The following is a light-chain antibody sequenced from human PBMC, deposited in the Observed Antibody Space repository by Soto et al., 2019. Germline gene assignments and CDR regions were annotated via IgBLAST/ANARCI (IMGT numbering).Light chain of an antibody. CDR2: GAS. CDR3: QQYNNRPYT. V-gene: IGKV3-15*01. CDR1: QSISSD. J-gene: IGKJ2*01. Sequence: EIMMTQSPDTLSVSPGERATVSCRASQSISSDFAWFQLKPCQAPRLLIYGASTRAPDVPDRFSGSGSGTEFTLTISSLQSEDFAVYYCQQYNNRPYTFGQGTKLEIK.